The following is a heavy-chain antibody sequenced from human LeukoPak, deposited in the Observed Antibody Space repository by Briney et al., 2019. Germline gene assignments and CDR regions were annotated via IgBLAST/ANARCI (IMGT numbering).Heavy chain of an antibody. D-gene: IGHD4-17*01. CDR2: IYYSGST. CDR3: ASSSTTVTPPGAFDI. CDR1: GGSISSSSYY. V-gene: IGHV4-39*01. Sequence: SETLSLTCTVSGGSISSSSYYWGWIRQPPGKGLEWIGSIYYSGSTYYNPSLKSRVTISVDTSKNQFSLKLSSVTAADTAVYYCASSSTTVTPPGAFDIWGQGTMVTVSS. J-gene: IGHJ3*02.